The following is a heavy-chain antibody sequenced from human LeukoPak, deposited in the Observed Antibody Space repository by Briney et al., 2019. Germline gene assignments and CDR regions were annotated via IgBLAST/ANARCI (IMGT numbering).Heavy chain of an antibody. Sequence: ASETLSLTCTVSGGSISSYYWSWIRQPPGKGLEWIGYIYYSGSTNYNPSLKSRVTISVDTSKNQFSLKLSSVTAADTAVYYCARGAVAGPFNYGMDVWGQGTTVTVSS. CDR3: ARGAVAGPFNYGMDV. V-gene: IGHV4-59*01. J-gene: IGHJ6*02. D-gene: IGHD6-19*01. CDR1: GGSISSYY. CDR2: IYYSGST.